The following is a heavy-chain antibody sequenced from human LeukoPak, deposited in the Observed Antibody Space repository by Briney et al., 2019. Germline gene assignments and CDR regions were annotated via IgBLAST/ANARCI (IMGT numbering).Heavy chain of an antibody. D-gene: IGHD4-17*01. CDR3: ARDYGDLPARVPYFDY. Sequence: HPGGSLRLSCAASGFTFSSYAMHWVRQAPGKGLEWVAVISYDGHNKYYADSVKGRFTISRDNSKNTLYLQMKSLRDEDTAIYYCARDYGDLPARVPYFDYWGQGTLVTVSS. CDR2: ISYDGHNK. CDR1: GFTFSSYA. V-gene: IGHV3-30-3*01. J-gene: IGHJ4*02.